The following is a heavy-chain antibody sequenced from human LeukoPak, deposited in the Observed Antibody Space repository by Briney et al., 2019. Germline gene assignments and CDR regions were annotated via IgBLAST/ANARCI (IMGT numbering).Heavy chain of an antibody. CDR3: AKAGAYYYGSGSYLMSGY. D-gene: IGHD3-10*01. V-gene: IGHV3-23*01. CDR2: ISGSGGST. J-gene: IGHJ4*02. Sequence: GGSLRLSCAASGFTFSSYGMSWVRQAPGKGLEWVSAISGSGGSTYYADSVKGRFTISRDNFKNTLYLQMNSLRAEDTAVYYCAKAGAYYYGSGSYLMSGYWGQGTLVTVSS. CDR1: GFTFSSYG.